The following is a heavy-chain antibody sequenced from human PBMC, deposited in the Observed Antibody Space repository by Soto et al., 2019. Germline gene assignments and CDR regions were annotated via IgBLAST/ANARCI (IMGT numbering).Heavy chain of an antibody. D-gene: IGHD3-22*01. Sequence: WGSLRLSCAASGCTFNSYAMHWVRQAPGKGLEWVAFISYGGGDKYYADSVKGRFTISRDNSKNTLYLQMNSLRADDTAVYYCARDRLFDSNTSYYNYGMDVWGQGTTVTVSS. J-gene: IGHJ6*02. CDR2: ISYGGGDK. CDR1: GCTFNSYA. V-gene: IGHV3-30-3*01. CDR3: ARDRLFDSNTSYYNYGMDV.